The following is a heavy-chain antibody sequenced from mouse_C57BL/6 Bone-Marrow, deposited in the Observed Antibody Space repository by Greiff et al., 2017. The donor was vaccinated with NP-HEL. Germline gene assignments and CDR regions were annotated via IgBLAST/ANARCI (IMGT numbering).Heavy chain of an antibody. CDR2: IWSGGST. CDR3: ARKGYGSSYEDAMDY. J-gene: IGHJ4*01. V-gene: IGHV2-2*01. D-gene: IGHD1-1*01. CDR1: GFSLTSYG. Sequence: VQVVESGPGLVQPSQSLSITCTVSGFSLTSYGVHWVRQSPGKGLEWLGVIWSGGSTDYNAAFISRLSISKDNSKSQVFCKMNSLQADDTAIYYCARKGYGSSYEDAMDYWGQGTSVTVSS.